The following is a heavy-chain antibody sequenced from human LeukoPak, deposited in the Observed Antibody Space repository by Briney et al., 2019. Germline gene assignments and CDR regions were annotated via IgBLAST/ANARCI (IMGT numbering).Heavy chain of an antibody. D-gene: IGHD7-27*01. J-gene: IGHJ5*02. V-gene: IGHV4-59*01. CDR1: GASISSYF. CDR3: ARDLSGAPGVNWFDP. CDR2: IYYSGSS. Sequence: SESLSLTCTVSGASISSYFWSWIRQPPGKGLEWIGYIYYSGSSNYNPSLKSRVTMSVDTSTNQFSLKLTSVTAADTAVYYCARDLSGAPGVNWFDPWGQGTLVTVS.